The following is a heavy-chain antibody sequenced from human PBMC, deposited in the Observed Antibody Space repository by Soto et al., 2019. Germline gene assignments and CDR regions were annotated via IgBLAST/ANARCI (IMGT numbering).Heavy chain of an antibody. CDR3: ARVRVDYYESSGYYLFDY. D-gene: IGHD3-22*01. Sequence: SETLSLTCTVSGGSISSGDYYWSWIRQPPWKGLEWIGYIYYSGSTYYNPSLKSRVTISVDTSKNQFSLKLSSVTAADTAVYYCARVRVDYYESSGYYLFDYWGQGXLVTVYS. J-gene: IGHJ4*02. CDR1: GGSISSGDYY. V-gene: IGHV4-30-4*01. CDR2: IYYSGST.